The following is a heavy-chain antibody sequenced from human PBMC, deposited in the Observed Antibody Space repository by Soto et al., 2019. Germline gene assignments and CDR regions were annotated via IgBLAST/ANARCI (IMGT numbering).Heavy chain of an antibody. CDR2: IYPGDSYT. V-gene: IGHV5-51*01. Sequence: PGESLKISCKGSGYSFTSYWIGWVRQMPGKGLEWMGIIYPGDSYTNYSPSFQGHVTISADKSISTAYLQWSSLKASDTAMYYCARHVSGEYYYYYGMDVWGQGTTVTVSS. CDR3: ARHVSGEYYYYYGMDV. CDR1: GYSFTSYW. J-gene: IGHJ6*02.